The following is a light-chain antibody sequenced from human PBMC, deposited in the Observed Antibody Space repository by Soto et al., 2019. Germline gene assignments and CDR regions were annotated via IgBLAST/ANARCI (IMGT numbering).Light chain of an antibody. CDR2: DVF. CDR1: QSVHTY. Sequence: EIVLTQPPATVYLSPGERATLSCRASQSVHTYLAWYQQKPGQPPRLLIPDVFDRATGIPDRFSGSGSGTDCTRTIISLEPEDFSVYCCQERSSGPLTLGGGTKVEIK. CDR3: QERSSGPLT. V-gene: IGKV3-11*01. J-gene: IGKJ4*01.